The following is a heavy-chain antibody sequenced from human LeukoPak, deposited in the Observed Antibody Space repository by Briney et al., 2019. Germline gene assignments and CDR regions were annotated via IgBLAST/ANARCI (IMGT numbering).Heavy chain of an antibody. V-gene: IGHV1-58*02. CDR3: AAAPKGYCSSNSCRGDYIDY. Sequence: TSVKVSCKASGFTFISSAMQWVRQARGQRLEWIGWIVVGSGHTNYAQSFQERVTITRDMSTSTAYMELSSLRSEDTAVYYCAAAPKGYCSSNSCRGDYIDYWGQGTLVTVSS. CDR2: IVVGSGHT. CDR1: GFTFISSA. D-gene: IGHD2-2*01. J-gene: IGHJ4*02.